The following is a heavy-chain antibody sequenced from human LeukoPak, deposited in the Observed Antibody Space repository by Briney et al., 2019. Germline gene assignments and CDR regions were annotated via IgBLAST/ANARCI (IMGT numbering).Heavy chain of an antibody. J-gene: IGHJ5*02. Sequence: GESLKISCQTSGYDFSTKWSGWVRQMPEKGLEWMDIIYPLDSITRYSPSFQGHVTISADTSINTAYLQWTSLKSSDTAIYYCARLAPDYADYWFDPWGQGTLVTVSS. V-gene: IGHV5-51*01. CDR3: ARLAPDYADYWFDP. D-gene: IGHD4-17*01. CDR2: IYPLDSIT. CDR1: GYDFSTKW.